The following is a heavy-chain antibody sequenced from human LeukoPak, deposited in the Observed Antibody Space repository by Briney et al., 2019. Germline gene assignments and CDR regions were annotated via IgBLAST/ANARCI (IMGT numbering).Heavy chain of an antibody. V-gene: IGHV3-23*01. D-gene: IGHD6-19*01. Sequence: GGSLRLSCAASGFTFSSYGMTWVRQAPGKGLEWVSGISDSGGTTNYADSVRGRFTISRDNSKNTLFLQMNSLRAEDTAIYYCAKDQSSQWLVAPADYWGQGTLVTVSS. CDR3: AKDQSSQWLVAPADY. CDR1: GFTFSSYG. J-gene: IGHJ4*02. CDR2: ISDSGGTT.